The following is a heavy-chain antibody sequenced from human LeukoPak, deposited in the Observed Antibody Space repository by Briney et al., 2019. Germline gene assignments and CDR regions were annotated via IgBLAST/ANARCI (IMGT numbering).Heavy chain of an antibody. CDR1: GFTFSNAW. J-gene: IGHJ3*02. CDR2: ITSSSSYI. V-gene: IGHV3-21*01. Sequence: PGGSLRLSCAASGFTFSNAWMSWVRQAPGKGLEWVSSITSSSSYIYYADSVKGRFTISRDNAKNSLYLQMNSLRAEDTAVYYCARDGIVGATTLAAFDIWGQGTMVTVSS. CDR3: ARDGIVGATTLAAFDI. D-gene: IGHD1-26*01.